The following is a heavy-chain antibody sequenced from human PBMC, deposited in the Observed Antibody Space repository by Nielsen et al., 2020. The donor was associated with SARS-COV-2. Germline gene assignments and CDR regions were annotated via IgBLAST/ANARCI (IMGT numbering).Heavy chain of an antibody. CDR1: GYTFTSYY. V-gene: IGHV1-46*01. D-gene: IGHD6-13*01. J-gene: IGHJ4*02. Sequence: ASVKVSCKASGYTFTSYYMHWVRQAPGQGLEWMGIINPSGGSTSYAQKLQGRVTMTTDTSTSTAYMELRSLRSDDTAVYYCARQGPYSSSWYVVYYFDYWGQGTLVTVSS. CDR3: ARQGPYSSSWYVVYYFDY. CDR2: INPSGGST.